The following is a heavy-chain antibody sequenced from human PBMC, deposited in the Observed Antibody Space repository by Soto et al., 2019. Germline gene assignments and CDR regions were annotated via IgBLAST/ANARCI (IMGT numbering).Heavy chain of an antibody. CDR2: IYHTGRT. J-gene: IGHJ4*02. CDR3: AREFSNTPEAFDS. CDR1: GGYNSSYY. D-gene: IGHD3-3*02. V-gene: IGHV4-59*12. Sequence: SGTLCITGTVSGGYNSSYYWSWIRQPPGKGLEWIGYIYHTGRTNYIPSLESRVTISLDTSRNQFSLKLSSVTAADTALFYCAREFSNTPEAFDSWGQGALVTVSS.